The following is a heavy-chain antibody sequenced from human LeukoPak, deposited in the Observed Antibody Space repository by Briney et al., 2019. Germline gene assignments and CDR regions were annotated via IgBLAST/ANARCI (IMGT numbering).Heavy chain of an antibody. V-gene: IGHV1-24*01. CDR1: GYTLTELS. Sequence: GASVKVSCKVSGYTLTELSMHWVRQAPGKGLEWMGGFDPEDGETIYAQKFQGRVTMTEDTSTDTAYMELSSLRSEDTAVYYCATDLGYYYDSSGYHTRSGYFQHWGQSTLVTVSS. CDR3: ATDLGYYYDSSGYHTRSGYFQH. D-gene: IGHD3-22*01. CDR2: FDPEDGET. J-gene: IGHJ1*01.